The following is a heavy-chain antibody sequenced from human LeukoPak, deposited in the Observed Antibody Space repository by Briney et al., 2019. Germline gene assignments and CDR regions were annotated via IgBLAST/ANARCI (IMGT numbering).Heavy chain of an antibody. CDR2: INHNGNVN. CDR1: GFTFSSYG. D-gene: IGHD3-16*01. Sequence: GGSLRLSCATSGFTFSSYGMHWVRQAPGKGLEWVASINHNGNVNYYVDSVKGRFTISRDNAKNSLYLQMSNLRAEDTAAYFCARGGGLDVWGQGATVTVSS. CDR3: ARGGGLDV. V-gene: IGHV3-7*03. J-gene: IGHJ6*02.